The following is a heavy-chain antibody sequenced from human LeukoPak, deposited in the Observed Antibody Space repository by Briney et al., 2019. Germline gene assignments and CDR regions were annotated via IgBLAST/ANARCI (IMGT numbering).Heavy chain of an antibody. D-gene: IGHD2/OR15-2a*01. Sequence: GRSLRLSFAASGFTFSSYGMHWVRQAPGKGLEGVAVISYDGSNKYYADSVKGRFTISRDNSKNTLYLQMNSLRAEDTAVYYCAKDQITFTHGEYGMDVWGQGTTVTVSS. J-gene: IGHJ6*02. CDR3: AKDQITFTHGEYGMDV. V-gene: IGHV3-30*18. CDR1: GFTFSSYG. CDR2: ISYDGSNK.